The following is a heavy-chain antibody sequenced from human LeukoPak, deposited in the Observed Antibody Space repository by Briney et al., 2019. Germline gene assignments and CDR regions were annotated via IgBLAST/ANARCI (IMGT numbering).Heavy chain of an antibody. V-gene: IGHV4-34*01. CDR3: ASTPDIVVVVAATQADY. CDR2: VNHSGST. CDR1: GGSFSGYY. D-gene: IGHD2-15*01. Sequence: SETLSLTCAVYGGSFSGYYWSWIRQPPGKGLEWIGEVNHSGSTNYNPSLKSRVTISVDTSKSQFSLKLSSVTAADTAVYYCASTPDIVVVVAATQADYWGQGTLVTVSS. J-gene: IGHJ4*02.